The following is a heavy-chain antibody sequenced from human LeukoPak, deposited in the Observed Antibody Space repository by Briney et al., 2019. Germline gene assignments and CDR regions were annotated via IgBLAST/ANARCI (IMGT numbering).Heavy chain of an antibody. J-gene: IGHJ4*02. V-gene: IGHV3-53*01. Sequence: PGGSLRLSCAASGFTVSTNYMTWVRQAPGKGLEWVSDIYSSGSTYYADSVKGRFTISRDNSKNTLYLQMNSLRAEDTAMYYCARVRTDFDYWGQGTLVTVSS. CDR2: IYSSGST. D-gene: IGHD4-17*01. CDR1: GFTVSTNY. CDR3: ARVRTDFDY.